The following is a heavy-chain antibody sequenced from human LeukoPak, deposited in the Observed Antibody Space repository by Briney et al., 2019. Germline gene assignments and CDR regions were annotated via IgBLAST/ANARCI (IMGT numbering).Heavy chain of an antibody. J-gene: IGHJ4*02. CDR1: GFTFSSYA. CDR3: AKDVEAAGTLVPSDY. D-gene: IGHD6-13*01. V-gene: IGHV3-23*01. CDR2: ISGSGGST. Sequence: PGGSLRLSCAASGFTFSSYAMSWVRQAPGKGLEWVSAISGSGGSTYYADSVKGRFTISRDNSKNTLYLQMNSPRAEDTAVYYCAKDVEAAGTLVPSDYWGQGTLVTVSS.